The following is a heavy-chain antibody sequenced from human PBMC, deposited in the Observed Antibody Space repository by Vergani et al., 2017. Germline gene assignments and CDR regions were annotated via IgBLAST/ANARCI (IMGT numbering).Heavy chain of an antibody. D-gene: IGHD4-17*01. Sequence: EVQLVQSGAEVKKPGATLKISCKVSGYTFTDHYMHWVTQAPGKGLEWMGLVAPEDGETIYAEKFKGRVSIAADTSKDTAHLELSSLRSEDTAGYYCATPHTVTTGCMEVWGQGTTVIVSS. J-gene: IGHJ6*02. CDR3: ATPHTVTTGCMEV. CDR2: VAPEDGET. CDR1: GYTFTDHY. V-gene: IGHV1-69-2*01.